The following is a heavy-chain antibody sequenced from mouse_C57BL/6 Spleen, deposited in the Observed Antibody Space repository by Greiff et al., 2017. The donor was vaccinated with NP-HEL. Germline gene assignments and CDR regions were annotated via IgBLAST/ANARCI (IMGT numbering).Heavy chain of an antibody. V-gene: IGHV1-76*01. D-gene: IGHD2-4*01. J-gene: IGHJ4*01. CDR1: GYTFTDYY. CDR3: ARHYDDAMDY. CDR2: IYPGSGNT. Sequence: QVQLQQSGAELVRPGASVKLSCKASGYTFTDYYINWVKQRPGQGLEWIARIYPGSGNTYYNEKFKGKATLTAEKSSSTAYMQLSSLTSEDSAVYFCARHYDDAMDYWGQGTSVTVSS.